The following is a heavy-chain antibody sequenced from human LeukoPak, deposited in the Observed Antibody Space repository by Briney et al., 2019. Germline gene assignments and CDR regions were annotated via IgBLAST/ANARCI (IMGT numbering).Heavy chain of an antibody. D-gene: IGHD2-21*02. CDR2: IWYDGGNK. CDR1: GFNFSSYA. Sequence: GGSLRLSCAASGFNFSSYAMHWVRQAPGKGLEWVAVIWYDGGNKYYADSVKGRFTISRDNSKNTLYLEMNSLRAEDTAVYYCARGLTQIPRLATGLGHWGQGTLVTVSS. J-gene: IGHJ4*02. CDR3: ARGLTQIPRLATGLGH. V-gene: IGHV3-33*01.